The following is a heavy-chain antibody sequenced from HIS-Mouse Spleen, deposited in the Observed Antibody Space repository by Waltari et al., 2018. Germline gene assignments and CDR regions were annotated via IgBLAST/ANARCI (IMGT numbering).Heavy chain of an antibody. D-gene: IGHD4-17*01. Sequence: QLQLQESGPGLVKPSETLSLTCTVSGGSISSSSYYWGWIRQPPGKGLEWIGSIYYSGTPYYTPSLKSRITISVDTSKNQFSLKLSSVTAADTAVYYCARRCAVTRTPGAFDIWGQGTMVTVSS. J-gene: IGHJ3*02. CDR2: IYYSGTP. V-gene: IGHV4-39*01. CDR1: GGSISSSSYY. CDR3: ARRCAVTRTPGAFDI.